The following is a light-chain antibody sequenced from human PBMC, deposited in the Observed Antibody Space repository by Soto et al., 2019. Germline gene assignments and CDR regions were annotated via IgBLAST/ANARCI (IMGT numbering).Light chain of an antibody. CDR1: SSDSGAYNF. J-gene: IGLJ2*01. CDR3: TSWTTSTTMI. Sequence: QSALTQPASVSGSPGQSITISCTGPSSDSGAYNFVSWYQQHPGKAPKLMLYDVNIRPSGVSNRFSGSKSGNTASLTSSGLQAEDEAAYYCTSWTTSTTMIFGGGTKVTVL. CDR2: DVN. V-gene: IGLV2-14*03.